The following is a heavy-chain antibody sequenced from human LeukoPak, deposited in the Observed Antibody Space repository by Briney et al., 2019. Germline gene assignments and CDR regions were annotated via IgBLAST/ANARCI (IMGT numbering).Heavy chain of an antibody. J-gene: IGHJ6*02. D-gene: IGHD3-16*01. CDR3: VRFGVNYDMDV. CDR1: GGSISGYY. Sequence: SETLSLTCSVSGGSISGYYWTWVRQPPGKGLEWIGQIHYSGRTDYNPSLKSRITMSVDTSRNQISLKLSSVTAADTAIYYCVRFGVNYDMDVWGQGTTVTVFS. V-gene: IGHV4-59*01. CDR2: IHYSGRT.